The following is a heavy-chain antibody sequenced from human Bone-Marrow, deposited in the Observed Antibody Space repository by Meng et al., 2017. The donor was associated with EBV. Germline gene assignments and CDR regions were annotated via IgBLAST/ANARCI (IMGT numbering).Heavy chain of an antibody. CDR3: ARPFPSWQSPRLDPFGA. Sequence: LHARDSGPVPVEPSEPLFLPSTVSGDSISSFYYWGGIRQPPGRGLEWIGSVHYTGSTYYSPSLKSRVTVSVDTSKNQFSLRLTSVTAADTAVYYCARPFPSWQSPRLDPFGAWGQGTLVTVSS. J-gene: IGHJ5*02. CDR2: VHYTGST. V-gene: IGHV4-39*01. D-gene: IGHD6-19*01. CDR1: GDSISSFYY.